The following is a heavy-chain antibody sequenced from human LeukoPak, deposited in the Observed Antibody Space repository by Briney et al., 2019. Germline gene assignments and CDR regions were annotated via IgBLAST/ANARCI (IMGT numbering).Heavy chain of an antibody. CDR3: ARHGYSDSSDYALDH. J-gene: IGHJ4*02. CDR2: LYYSEST. Sequence: SETLSLTCTVSGGSISSSRYYWGWIRQPPGKGLEWIGSLYYSESTYFNPSLKSRLTISVGTSKNQFSLKLSSVTAADTAVHYCARHGYSDSSDYALDHWGQGTLVTVSS. CDR1: GGSISSSRYY. D-gene: IGHD3-22*01. V-gene: IGHV4-39*01.